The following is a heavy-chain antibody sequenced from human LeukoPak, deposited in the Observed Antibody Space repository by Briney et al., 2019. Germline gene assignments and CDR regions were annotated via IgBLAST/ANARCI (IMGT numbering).Heavy chain of an antibody. CDR3: AKFGGRDFWSGYNDY. CDR1: GFTFSSYG. Sequence: PGGSLRLSCAPSGFTFSSYGMHWVRQAPGKGLEWVAFIRYDGSNKYYADSVKGRFTISRDNSKNTLYLQMNSLRAEDTAVYYCAKFGGRDFWSGYNDYWGQGTLVTVSS. V-gene: IGHV3-30*02. J-gene: IGHJ4*02. CDR2: IRYDGSNK. D-gene: IGHD3-3*01.